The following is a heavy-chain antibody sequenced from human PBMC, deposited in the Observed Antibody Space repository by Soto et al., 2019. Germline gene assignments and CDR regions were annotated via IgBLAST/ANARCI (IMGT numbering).Heavy chain of an antibody. V-gene: IGHV4-31*03. J-gene: IGHJ6*02. Sequence: QVQLQESGPGLVKPSQTLSLTCTVSGGSISSGGYYWSWIRQHPGKGLEWIGYIYYSGSTYYNPSLKGRVTISVDTSKTRFSLKLSSVTAADTAVYYCARDLLPPAYYDILTGSPPYLNYGMDVWGQGTTVTVSS. CDR3: ARDLLPPAYYDILTGSPPYLNYGMDV. CDR1: GGSISSGGYY. D-gene: IGHD3-9*01. CDR2: IYYSGST.